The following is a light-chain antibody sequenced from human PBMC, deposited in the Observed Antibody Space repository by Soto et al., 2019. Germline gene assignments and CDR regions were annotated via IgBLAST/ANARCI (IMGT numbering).Light chain of an antibody. CDR1: SSDVGGYNY. J-gene: IGLJ1*01. V-gene: IGLV2-14*01. CDR3: NSYASSAARV. Sequence: QSVLTQPASVSGSPGQSITISCTGTSSDVGGYNYVPWYQQHPGKAPKLLIFEVNNRPSGVSNRFSGSKSGNTASLPLSGLQAEDEADYYCNSYASSAARVFGNGTTVTVL. CDR2: EVN.